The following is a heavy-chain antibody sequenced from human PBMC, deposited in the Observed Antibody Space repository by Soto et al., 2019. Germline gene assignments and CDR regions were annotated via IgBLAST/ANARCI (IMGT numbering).Heavy chain of an antibody. V-gene: IGHV3-23*01. Sequence: EVQLLESGGGLVQPGGSLRLSCAASGLTFSSYAMSWVRQAPGKGLEWVSAISGSGGSTYYADSVKGRFTISRDNSKNTLYLQMNSLRAEDTAVYYCAACNGGSCYSYWGQGTLVTVSS. J-gene: IGHJ4*02. CDR2: ISGSGGST. CDR3: AACNGGSCYSY. D-gene: IGHD2-15*01. CDR1: GLTFSSYA.